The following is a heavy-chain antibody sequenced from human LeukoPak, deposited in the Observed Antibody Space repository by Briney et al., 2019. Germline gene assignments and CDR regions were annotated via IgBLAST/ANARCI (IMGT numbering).Heavy chain of an antibody. V-gene: IGHV1-18*01. CDR2: ISGYDGNT. CDR3: ARGLGVVTAQSEQPKPRYFDL. D-gene: IGHD2-21*02. CDR1: GYTFISYG. Sequence: ASVKVSCKASGYTFISYGISWVRQSPGQGLECMGWISGYDGNTNYAQNLQGRVTMTKDTSRRTAYMELRSLRSDDTAVYYCARGLGVVTAQSEQPKPRYFDLWGRGTQVTVSS. J-gene: IGHJ2*01.